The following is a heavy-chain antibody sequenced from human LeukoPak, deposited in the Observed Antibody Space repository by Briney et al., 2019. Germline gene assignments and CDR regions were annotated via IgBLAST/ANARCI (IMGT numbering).Heavy chain of an antibody. Sequence: ASVKVSCTTSGYTFSDHYVQWLRQAPGQGLELMGWINPYNGDTSSSQKFQGRVTMTMDTSIATAYLELTGLTSDDTAIYYCAREGRGSGHW. V-gene: IGHV1-2*02. CDR2: INPYNGDT. CDR1: GYTFSDHY. J-gene: IGHJ1*01. CDR3: AREGRGSGH. D-gene: IGHD3-10*01.